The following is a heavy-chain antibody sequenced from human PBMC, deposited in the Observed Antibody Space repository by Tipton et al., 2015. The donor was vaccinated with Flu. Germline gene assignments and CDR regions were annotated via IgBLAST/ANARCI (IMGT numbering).Heavy chain of an antibody. CDR3: ARDMGYCSGGSCYPDAFDI. D-gene: IGHD2-15*01. CDR2: ISPSGSTR. J-gene: IGHJ3*02. Sequence: VQLVQSGGDLVQPGGSLRLSCAASGFSFSGYEMNWVRQAPGKGLEWVSLISPSGSTRYYADSVKGRFTISRDNAKNELYLELNSLRAEDTAVYYCARDMGYCSGGSCYPDAFDIWGQGTMVTVSS. CDR1: GFSFSGYE. V-gene: IGHV3-48*03.